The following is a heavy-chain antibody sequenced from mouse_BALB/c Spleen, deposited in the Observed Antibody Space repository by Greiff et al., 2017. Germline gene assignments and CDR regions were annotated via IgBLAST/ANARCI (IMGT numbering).Heavy chain of an antibody. Sequence: GGGLVQPKGSLKLSCAASGFTFNTYAMNWVRQAPGKGLEWVARIRSKSNNYATYYADSVKDRFTISRDDSQSMLYLQMNNLKTEDTAMYYCVRAGIYYYGSGFAYWGQGTLVTVSA. V-gene: IGHV10-1*02. CDR3: VRAGIYYYGSGFAY. J-gene: IGHJ3*01. CDR2: IRSKSNNYAT. CDR1: GFTFNTYA. D-gene: IGHD1-1*01.